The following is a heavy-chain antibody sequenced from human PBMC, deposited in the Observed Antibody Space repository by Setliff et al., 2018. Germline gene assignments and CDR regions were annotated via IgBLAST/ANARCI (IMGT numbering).Heavy chain of an antibody. CDR2: INYYGSMYHDGTTHSS. CDR3: ARNPDFLQYSFDL. J-gene: IGHJ2*01. Sequence: KPSETLSLTCTVSGGSISNSTLYWGWIRQPPGKGLEWIGSINYYGSMYHDGTTHSSYYNPSLKSRVTISIDTSRSQFSLKLRSVTAADMALYYCARNPDFLQYSFDLWGRGTLVTVSS. V-gene: IGHV4-39*07. D-gene: IGHD5-12*01. CDR1: GGSISNSTLY.